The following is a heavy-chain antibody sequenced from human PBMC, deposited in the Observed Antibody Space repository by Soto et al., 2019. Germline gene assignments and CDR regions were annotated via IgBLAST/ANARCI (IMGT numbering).Heavy chain of an antibody. CDR1: GGSFRGYY. CDR3: ARRTNNWFDP. V-gene: IGHV4-34*01. J-gene: IGHJ5*02. D-gene: IGHD2-8*01. Sequence: QVQLQQWGAGLLKPSETLSLTCAVYGGSFRGYYWSWIRQPPGKGLEWIGEINHSGSTNYNPSLKSRVTISVDTSKNQFSLKLSSVTAADTAVYYCARRTNNWFDPWGQGTLVTVSS. CDR2: INHSGST.